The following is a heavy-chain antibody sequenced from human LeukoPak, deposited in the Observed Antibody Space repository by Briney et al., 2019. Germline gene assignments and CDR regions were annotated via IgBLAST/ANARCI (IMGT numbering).Heavy chain of an antibody. V-gene: IGHV3-66*02. CDR2: IYSGGST. J-gene: IGHJ4*02. Sequence: PGRSLRLSCAASGFTVSSNYMSWVRQAPGKGLEWVSVIYSGGSTYYADSVKGRFTISRDNSRNTLYLQMNSLRAEDTAVYYCARDRGVGAFDYWGQGTLVTVSS. CDR3: ARDRGVGAFDY. CDR1: GFTVSSNY. D-gene: IGHD1-26*01.